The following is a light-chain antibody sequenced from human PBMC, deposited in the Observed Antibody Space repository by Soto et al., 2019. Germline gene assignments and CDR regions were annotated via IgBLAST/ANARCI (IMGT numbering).Light chain of an antibody. CDR3: QQYNSYSIT. Sequence: DIQMTQSPSTLSASVGDRVTITCRASQSISYWLAWYQQKPGKAPTVLIYKASTLESGVPSRFSGSGSGTEFTLTISRLEPEDFATYYCQQYNSYSITFGGGTKVEMK. CDR1: QSISYW. V-gene: IGKV1-5*03. CDR2: KAS. J-gene: IGKJ4*01.